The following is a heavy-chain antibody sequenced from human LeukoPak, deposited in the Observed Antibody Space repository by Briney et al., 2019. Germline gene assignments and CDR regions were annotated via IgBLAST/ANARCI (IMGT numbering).Heavy chain of an antibody. CDR3: ARYCSSTSCYGYYYGMDV. CDR2: INPSGGST. J-gene: IGHJ6*04. CDR1: GYTFTSYY. D-gene: IGHD2-2*01. Sequence: ASVKVSCKASGYTFTSYYMHWVRQAPGQGLEWMGIINPSGGSTSYAQKFQGRVTMTRDTSTSTVYMELSSLRSEDTAVYYCARYCSSTSCYGYYYGMDVWSKGTTVTVSS. V-gene: IGHV1-46*01.